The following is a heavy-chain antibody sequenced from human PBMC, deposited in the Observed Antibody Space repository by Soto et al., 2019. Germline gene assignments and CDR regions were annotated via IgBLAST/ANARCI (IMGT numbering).Heavy chain of an antibody. CDR2: IYNSGST. CDR3: GRGGFILVGKFIKKNMAL. Sequence: PSETLSLTCTVSGGSISTYYWSWIRRPPGKGLEWIGYIYNSGSTHSNPSLQSRVTISVDTSKNQFSLKLSSVTAADTAIYYCGRGGFILVGKFIKKNMALWGKGPPVPVPS. V-gene: IGHV4-59*01. J-gene: IGHJ6*04. CDR1: GGSISTYY. D-gene: IGHD2-21*01.